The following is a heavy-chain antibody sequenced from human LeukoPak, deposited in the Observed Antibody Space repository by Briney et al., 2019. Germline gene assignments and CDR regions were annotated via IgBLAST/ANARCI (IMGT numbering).Heavy chain of an antibody. CDR3: ATLESAAAGNRWFDP. CDR2: IYYSGST. D-gene: IGHD6-13*01. J-gene: IGHJ5*02. V-gene: IGHV4-59*12. CDR1: GGSISSYY. Sequence: SETLSLTCTVSGGSISSYYWSWIRQPPGKGLEFIGYIYYSGSTNYNPSLKSRVTISVDTSKNQFSLTLSSMTAADTAVFYCATLESAAAGNRWFDPWGQGILVTVSS.